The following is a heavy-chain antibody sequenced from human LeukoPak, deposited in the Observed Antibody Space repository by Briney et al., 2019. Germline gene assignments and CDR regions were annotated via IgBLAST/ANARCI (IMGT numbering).Heavy chain of an antibody. CDR3: ARDIEASTSRGWFDP. CDR2: ISTSGATT. CDR1: GFTFSDYY. D-gene: IGHD2-2*01. J-gene: IGHJ5*02. Sequence: GGSLRLSCAASGFTFSDYYMNWIRQAPGKGLEWISYISTSGATTYYVDSVKGRFTISRDNAKNSLNLQMNSLRVEDTAVYYCARDIEASTSRGWFDPWGQGTLVTVSS. V-gene: IGHV3-11*04.